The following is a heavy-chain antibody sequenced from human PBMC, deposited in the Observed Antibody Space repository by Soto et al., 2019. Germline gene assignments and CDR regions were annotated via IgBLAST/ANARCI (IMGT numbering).Heavy chain of an antibody. V-gene: IGHV3-53*04. Sequence: EVQLVESGGGLVQPGGSLRLSCAASGFTVSSNYMSWVRQAPGKGLEWVSVIYSGGSTYYADSVKGRFTISRHNSKYTLYLQMNSLRAEDTAVYYCLGGYDYPACEYWGQGTLVTVSS. CDR1: GFTVSSNY. CDR2: IYSGGST. D-gene: IGHD5-12*01. J-gene: IGHJ4*02. CDR3: LGGYDYPACEY.